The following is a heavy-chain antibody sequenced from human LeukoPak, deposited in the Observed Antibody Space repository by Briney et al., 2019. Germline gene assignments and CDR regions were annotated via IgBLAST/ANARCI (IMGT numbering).Heavy chain of an antibody. CDR3: ATPGTSSWPN. Sequence: PGGSLRLSCAAFGFTFSSYGMHWVRQAPGKGLEWVAFIRNDGSNKYYADSVKGRFTISRDNSKNTLYLQMNSLRTEDTAVYYCATPGTSSWPNWGQGTLVTVSS. CDR2: IRNDGSNK. CDR1: GFTFSSYG. D-gene: IGHD6-13*01. J-gene: IGHJ4*02. V-gene: IGHV3-30*02.